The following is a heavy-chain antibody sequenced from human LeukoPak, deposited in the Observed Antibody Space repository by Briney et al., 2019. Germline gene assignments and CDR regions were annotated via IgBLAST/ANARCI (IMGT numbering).Heavy chain of an antibody. Sequence: SETLSLTCTVSGGSISSYYWSWIRQPPGKGLEWIGYIYYSGSTNYNPSLTSRVTISVDTSKNQFSLKLSSVTAADTAVYYCAKSPRKGYCSSTSCYGWSWFDPWGQGTLVTVSS. V-gene: IGHV4-59*01. D-gene: IGHD2-2*01. CDR1: GGSISSYY. J-gene: IGHJ5*02. CDR2: IYYSGST. CDR3: AKSPRKGYCSSTSCYGWSWFDP.